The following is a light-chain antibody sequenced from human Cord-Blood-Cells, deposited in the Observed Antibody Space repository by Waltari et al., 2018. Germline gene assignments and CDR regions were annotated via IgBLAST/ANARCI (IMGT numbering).Light chain of an antibody. CDR1: QSVLYSSNNKNY. CDR2: WAS. V-gene: IGKV4-1*01. CDR3: QQYYSTPHS. J-gene: IGKJ2*03. Sequence: DIVLTQSPDSLAVSLGARATINCTSSQSVLYSSNNKNYLAWYQQKPGQPPKLLIYWASTQEAGVPDRFSGSGSGTDFTLTISSLQAEDVAVYYCQQYYSTPHSFGQGTKLEIK.